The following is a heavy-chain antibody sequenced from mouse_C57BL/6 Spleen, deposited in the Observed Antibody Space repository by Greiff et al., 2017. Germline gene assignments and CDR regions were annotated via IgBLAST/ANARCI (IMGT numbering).Heavy chain of an antibody. CDR2: INPGSGGT. D-gene: IGHD1-3*01. V-gene: IGHV1-54*01. CDR1: GYAFTNYL. Sequence: VMLVESGAELVRPGTSVKVSCKASGYAFTNYLIEWVKQRPGQGLEWIGVINPGSGGTNYNEKFKGKATLTADKSSSTAYMQLSSLTSEDSAVYFCARHNSYYFDYWGQGTTLTVSS. J-gene: IGHJ2*01. CDR3: ARHNSYYFDY.